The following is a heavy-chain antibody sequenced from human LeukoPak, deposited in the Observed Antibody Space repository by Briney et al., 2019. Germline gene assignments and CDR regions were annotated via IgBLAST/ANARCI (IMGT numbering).Heavy chain of an antibody. Sequence: SETLSLTCAVYGGSFSDYYWSWIRQPPGKGLEWIGQINHSGSTNYNPSLKSRVTISVDTSKNQFSLKLSSVTAADTAVYYCARSVVTANFDYWGQGTLVTVSS. CDR2: INHSGST. V-gene: IGHV4-34*01. CDR1: GGSFSDYY. J-gene: IGHJ4*02. D-gene: IGHD2-21*02. CDR3: ARSVVTANFDY.